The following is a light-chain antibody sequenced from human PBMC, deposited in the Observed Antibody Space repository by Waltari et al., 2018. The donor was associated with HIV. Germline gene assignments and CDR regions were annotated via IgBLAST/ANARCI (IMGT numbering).Light chain of an antibody. J-gene: IGLJ3*02. V-gene: IGLV1-51*01. Sequence: QSVLMQPPSVSAAPGQKVTISCSGSSSNIGNNYVSWYQQLPGTAPKLLIYDNNNRPSGIPDRFSGSESGTSATLGITGLQTGDEADYYCGTWDSSLGAWVFGGGTKLTVL. CDR3: GTWDSSLGAWV. CDR1: SSNIGNNY. CDR2: DNN.